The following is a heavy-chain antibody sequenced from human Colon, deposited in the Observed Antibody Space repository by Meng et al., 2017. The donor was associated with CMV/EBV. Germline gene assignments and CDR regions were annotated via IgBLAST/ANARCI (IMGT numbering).Heavy chain of an antibody. CDR1: GYTVSSCA. CDR2: NSDDTKNH. CDR3: TRDTPHRLFEY. V-gene: IGHV7-4-1*01. Sequence: CRTSGYTVSSCAVSWVRQATGRGRERRGWNSDDTKNHTYAQAITGRFVIDLDNSVRTTYLRIDSLRTDDTAVYFCTRDTPHRLFEYWGQGTLVTVSS. J-gene: IGHJ4*02. D-gene: IGHD2-21*02.